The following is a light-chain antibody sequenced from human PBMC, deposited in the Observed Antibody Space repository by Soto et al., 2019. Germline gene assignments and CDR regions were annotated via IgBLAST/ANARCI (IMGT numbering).Light chain of an antibody. V-gene: IGLV2-14*01. Sequence: QSVLTQPASVSGSPGQSITISCTGTSIDVGGYNYVSWYQQHPGKAPKLMIYEVSNRPSGVSNRFSGSKSGHTASLTISGLQSEDESDYFCTSYTSSTTLDVFGTGTTVTAL. J-gene: IGLJ1*01. CDR2: EVS. CDR1: SIDVGGYNY. CDR3: TSYTSSTTLDV.